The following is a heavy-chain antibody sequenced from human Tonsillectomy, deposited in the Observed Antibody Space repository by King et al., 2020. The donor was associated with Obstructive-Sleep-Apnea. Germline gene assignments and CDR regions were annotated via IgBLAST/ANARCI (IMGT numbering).Heavy chain of an antibody. Sequence: QLVQSGAEVKKPGASVKVSCKASGYTFTGYYSHWVRRAPGQGLEWMGWISPNNGCTTFAQKFQDRVTMTRETSISTAYMDLSRLRSDDTAIYYCARDMSAYDSTSPAYWGQGTLVTVSS. V-gene: IGHV1-2*02. CDR1: GYTFTGYY. D-gene: IGHD3-10*01. J-gene: IGHJ4*02. CDR3: ARDMSAYDSTSPAY. CDR2: ISPNNGCT.